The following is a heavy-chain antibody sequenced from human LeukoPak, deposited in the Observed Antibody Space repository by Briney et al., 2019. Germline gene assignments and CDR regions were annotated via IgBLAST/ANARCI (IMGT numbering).Heavy chain of an antibody. J-gene: IGHJ6*03. CDR1: GFTFSKYA. V-gene: IGHV3-23*01. D-gene: IGHD6-6*01. Sequence: GGSLRLSCAASGFTFSKYAMTWVRQAPGKGLEWVSAISSSTLKIYYADSVKGRFTISRDNSKNTLSLQMNSLRPEDTAVYYCARAHLSSSSTDYMDVWGKGTTVTVSS. CDR3: ARAHLSSSSTDYMDV. CDR2: ISSSTLKI.